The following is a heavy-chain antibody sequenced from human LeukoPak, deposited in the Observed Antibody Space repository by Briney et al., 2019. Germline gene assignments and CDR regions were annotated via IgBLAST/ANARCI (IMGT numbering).Heavy chain of an antibody. CDR1: GGSFSGYY. CDR3: ARQARIIAARSYYYGMDV. J-gene: IGHJ6*02. CDR2: INHSGST. D-gene: IGHD6-6*01. Sequence: SETLSLTCAVYGGSFSGYYWSWIRQPPGKGLEWIGEINHSGSTNYNPSLKSRVTISVDTSKNQFSLKLSSVTAADTAVYYCARQARIIAARSYYYGMDVWGQGTTVTVSS. V-gene: IGHV4-34*01.